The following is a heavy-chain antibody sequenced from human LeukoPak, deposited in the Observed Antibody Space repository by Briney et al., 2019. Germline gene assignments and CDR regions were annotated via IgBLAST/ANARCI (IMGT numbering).Heavy chain of an antibody. D-gene: IGHD6-19*01. CDR3: ARAVMVAVAGGRFDY. CDR1: SGSISNGGYY. V-gene: IGHV4-39*07. Sequence: PSETLSLTCTVSSGSISNGGYYWVWIRQPPGKGLEWIGSIYYSGTSYYNPSLTSRVTISVDTSNNQFSLKLTSVTAADTAVYYCARAVMVAVAGGRFDYWGQGTLVTASS. CDR2: IYYSGTS. J-gene: IGHJ4*02.